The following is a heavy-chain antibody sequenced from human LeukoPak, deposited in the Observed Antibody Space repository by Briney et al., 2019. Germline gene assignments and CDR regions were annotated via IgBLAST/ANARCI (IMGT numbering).Heavy chain of an antibody. CDR1: GSTFSSYA. D-gene: IGHD5-12*01. J-gene: IGHJ1*01. V-gene: IGHV3-23*01. CDR3: AKDKGYSGYEEYFQH. CDR2: ISGSGGST. Sequence: PGGSLRLSCAASGSTFSSYAMSWVRQAPGKGLEWVSAISGSGGSTYYADSVKGRFTISRDNSKNTLYLQMNSLRAEDTAVYYCAKDKGYSGYEEYFQHWGQGTLVTVSS.